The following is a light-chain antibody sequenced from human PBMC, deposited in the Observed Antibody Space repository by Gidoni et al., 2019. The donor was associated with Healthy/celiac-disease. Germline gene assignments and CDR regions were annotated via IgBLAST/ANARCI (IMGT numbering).Light chain of an antibody. J-gene: IGKJ1*01. CDR3: QQYNNWPPWT. CDR1: QSVSSN. CDR2: GAS. V-gene: IGKV3-15*01. Sequence: EIVMTQSPATLSVSPGERATLSCRASQSVSSNLAWYQQKPGQAPRLLIYGASTRATGIPARFSGSGSWTEFILTISSLQSEDFAVYYCQQYNNWPPWTFGQGTKVEIK.